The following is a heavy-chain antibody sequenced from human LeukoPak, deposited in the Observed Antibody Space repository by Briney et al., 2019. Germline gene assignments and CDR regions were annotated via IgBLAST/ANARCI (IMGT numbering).Heavy chain of an antibody. J-gene: IGHJ6*03. CDR3: ARVTLSTYYYYMDV. D-gene: IGHD2-2*01. Sequence: TGGSLRLSCAASGFTFSSYSMNWVRQAPGKGLEGVSSISSSSSYIYYADSVKGRFTISRDNAKNLLYLQMNSLRAEDTAVYYCARVTLSTYYYYMDVWGKGTTVTISS. CDR1: GFTFSSYS. CDR2: ISSSSSYI. V-gene: IGHV3-21*01.